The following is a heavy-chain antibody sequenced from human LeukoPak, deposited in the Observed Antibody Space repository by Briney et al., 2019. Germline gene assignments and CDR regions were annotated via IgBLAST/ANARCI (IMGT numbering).Heavy chain of an antibody. CDR3: ARDSPYKGAFDI. CDR2: INPNSGGT. CDR1: GYTFTGYY. Sequence: GASVKVSCKASGYTFTGYYMHWVRQAPGQGLEWMGWINPNSGGTNFVQKFQGRVTMTRDTSISTAYMELSRLRSDDTAAYYCARDSPYKGAFDIWGQGTMVTVSS. J-gene: IGHJ3*02. V-gene: IGHV1-2*02. D-gene: IGHD1-14*01.